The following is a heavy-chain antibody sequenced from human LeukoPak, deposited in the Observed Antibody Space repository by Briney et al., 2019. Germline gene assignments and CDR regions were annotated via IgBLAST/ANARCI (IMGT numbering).Heavy chain of an antibody. Sequence: SETLSLTCTVSGGSISSSSYYWGWIRQPPGKGLEWIGSIYYSGSTYYNPPLKSRVTISVDTSKNQFSLKLSSVTAADTAVYYCARQDGSGMDVWGQGTTVTVSS. CDR3: ARQDGSGMDV. J-gene: IGHJ6*02. V-gene: IGHV4-39*01. D-gene: IGHD3-10*01. CDR2: IYYSGST. CDR1: GGSISSSSYY.